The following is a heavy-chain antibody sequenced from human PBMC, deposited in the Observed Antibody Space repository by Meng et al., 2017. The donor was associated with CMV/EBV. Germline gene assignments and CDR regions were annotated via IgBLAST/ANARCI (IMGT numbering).Heavy chain of an antibody. CDR3: ARGQYYYDSSGYFY. D-gene: IGHD3-22*01. J-gene: IGHJ4*02. Sequence: ASVKVSCKASGYPFTAYYMHWVRQAPRQGLEWMGWINPDSGATNFARNLQGRVTMTRDTSISTAYMELSGLTFDDTAVYYCARGQYYYDSSGYFYWGQGTLVTVSS. V-gene: IGHV1-2*02. CDR2: INPDSGAT. CDR1: GYPFTAYY.